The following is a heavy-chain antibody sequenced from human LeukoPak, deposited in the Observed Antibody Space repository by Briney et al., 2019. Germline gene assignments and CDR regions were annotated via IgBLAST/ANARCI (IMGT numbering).Heavy chain of an antibody. CDR2: ISGSGGGT. D-gene: IGHD2-2*01. V-gene: IGHV3-23*01. CDR1: GITLSNYG. Sequence: GGSLRLSCAVAGITLSNYGMSWVRQAPGKGLEWVAGISGSGGGTNYADSVKGRFTISRDNATNTLYLQMNSLRAEDTAVYYCARETAVGGRYFDYWGQGTLVTVSS. CDR3: ARETAVGGRYFDY. J-gene: IGHJ4*02.